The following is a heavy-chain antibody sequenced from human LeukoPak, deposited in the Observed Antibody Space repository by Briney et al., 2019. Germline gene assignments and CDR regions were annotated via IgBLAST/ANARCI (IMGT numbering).Heavy chain of an antibody. D-gene: IGHD4-11*01. CDR1: GFRFTSFG. Sequence: ASVNVSCKASGFRFTSFGVSWVRQAPGQGLEWMGWISTYIGVTHYAEKFEDRVTMTIDTSTTTAYMELRSLRYDDTAVYYCARDSDYSGNGNGHWFDPWGQGTVVTVSS. V-gene: IGHV1-18*04. J-gene: IGHJ5*02. CDR2: ISTYIGVT. CDR3: ARDSDYSGNGNGHWFDP.